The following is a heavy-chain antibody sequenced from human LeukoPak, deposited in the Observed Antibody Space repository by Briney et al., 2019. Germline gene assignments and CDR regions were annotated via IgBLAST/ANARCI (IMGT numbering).Heavy chain of an antibody. Sequence: ASVRVSCKASGGTFSSYAISWVRQAPGQGLEWMGGIIPIFGTANYAQKFQGRVTITADQSTSTAYMELSSLRSEDTAVYYCAREAIGGGGVAHKNDYWGPGTLVTVSS. J-gene: IGHJ4*02. D-gene: IGHD1-26*01. CDR1: GGTFSSYA. V-gene: IGHV1-69*13. CDR3: AREAIGGGGVAHKNDY. CDR2: IIPIFGTA.